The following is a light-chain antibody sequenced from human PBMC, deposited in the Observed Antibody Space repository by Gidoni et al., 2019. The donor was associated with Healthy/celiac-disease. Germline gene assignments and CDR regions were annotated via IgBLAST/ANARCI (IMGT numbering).Light chain of an antibody. CDR3: HQYNNWPT. V-gene: IGKV3-15*01. CDR1: QSVSSN. Sequence: EIVMTQSPATLSVSPGERATLSCRASQSVSSNLAWYQQKPGQAPRLLIYGASTRATGIPARFSGSGSGTQFTLTISSLQSEDFAVYYCHQYNNWPTFXQXTKVEIK. CDR2: GAS. J-gene: IGKJ1*01.